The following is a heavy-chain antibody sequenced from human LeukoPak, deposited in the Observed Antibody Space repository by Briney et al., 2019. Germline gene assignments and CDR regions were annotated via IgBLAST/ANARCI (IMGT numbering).Heavy chain of an antibody. Sequence: SETLSLTCAVSGGSFSGYYWNWIRQSPGKGLEWIGEINHSGSTHYNPSLKSRVTISVDTSQKQFSLRLTSVTAADTAVYYCARGGYFDYWGQGTLVTVSS. V-gene: IGHV4-34*01. J-gene: IGHJ4*02. CDR2: INHSGST. CDR3: ARGGYFDY. CDR1: GGSFSGYY.